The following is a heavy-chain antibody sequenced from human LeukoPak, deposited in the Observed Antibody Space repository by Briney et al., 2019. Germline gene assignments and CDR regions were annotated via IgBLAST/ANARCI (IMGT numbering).Heavy chain of an antibody. CDR1: GYTFISYA. Sequence: ASVKVSCKTSGYTFISYAMNWVRQAPGQGLEWMGWINPNSGGTNYAQKFQGRVTMTRDTSISTAYMELSRLRSDDTAVYYCARGHSSGYIGSFDYWGQGTLVTVSS. J-gene: IGHJ4*02. D-gene: IGHD3-22*01. CDR3: ARGHSSGYIGSFDY. CDR2: INPNSGGT. V-gene: IGHV1-2*02.